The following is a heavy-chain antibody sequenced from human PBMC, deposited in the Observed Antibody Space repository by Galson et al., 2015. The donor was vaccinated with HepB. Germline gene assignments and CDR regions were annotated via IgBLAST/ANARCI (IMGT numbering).Heavy chain of an antibody. CDR3: ARELCTGGSCLRAFDI. CDR2: IIPIFGTA. V-gene: IGHV1-69*13. CDR1: GGTFSNYV. D-gene: IGHD2-15*01. J-gene: IGHJ3*02. Sequence: SVKVSCKASGGTFSNYVITWVRQAPGQGLEWMGGIIPIFGTANYAQKFQGRVMITADESTSTAYMELSSLRSEDTAVYYCARELCTGGSCLRAFDIWGQGTMVTVSS.